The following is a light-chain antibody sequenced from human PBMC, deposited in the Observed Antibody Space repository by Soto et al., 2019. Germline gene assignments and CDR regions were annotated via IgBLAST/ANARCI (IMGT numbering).Light chain of an antibody. V-gene: IGKV3-11*01. Sequence: EIVLTQSPATLALSPGERAALSYRASQSVSTFLAWYPHKPGQAPRLLIYDASNRATGIPARFSGSGSGTDFTLTISSLEPEDSAFYYCQQRSNCWTFGRGTKVDIK. CDR1: QSVSTF. CDR2: DAS. CDR3: QQRSNCWT. J-gene: IGKJ1*01.